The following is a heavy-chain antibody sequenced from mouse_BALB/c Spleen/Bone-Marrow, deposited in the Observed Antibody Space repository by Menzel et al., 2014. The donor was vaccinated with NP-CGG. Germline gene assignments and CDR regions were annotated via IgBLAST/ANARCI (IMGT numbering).Heavy chain of an antibody. CDR2: IYPGNGDT. J-gene: IGHJ2*01. CDR3: ARGDGYDPYYFDY. Sequence: QVQLKQSGAELVKPGASVKMSCKASGYTFTSYNMHWVKQTPGQGLEWIGAIYPGNGDTSYNQKFKGKATLTADKSSSTAYMQLSSLTSEDSAVYYCARGDGYDPYYFDYWGQGTTLTVSS. CDR1: GYTFTSYN. D-gene: IGHD2-2*01. V-gene: IGHV1-12*01.